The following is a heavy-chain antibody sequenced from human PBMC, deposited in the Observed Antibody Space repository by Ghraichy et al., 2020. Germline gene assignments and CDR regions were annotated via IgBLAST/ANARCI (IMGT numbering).Heavy chain of an antibody. J-gene: IGHJ4*02. CDR3: ARSVVGATTYFDY. CDR2: IYHSGST. CDR1: GYSISSGYY. D-gene: IGHD1-26*01. V-gene: IGHV4-38-2*02. Sequence: SETLSLTCTVSGYSISSGYYWGWIRQPPGKGLEWIGSIYHSGSTYYNPSLNSRVTISVDTSKNQFSLKLSSVTAADTAVYYCARSVVGATTYFDYWGQGTLVTVSS.